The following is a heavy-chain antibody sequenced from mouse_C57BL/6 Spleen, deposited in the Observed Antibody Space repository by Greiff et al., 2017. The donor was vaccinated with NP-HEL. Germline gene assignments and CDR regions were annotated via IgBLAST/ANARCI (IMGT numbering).Heavy chain of an antibody. CDR3: ARGESLSLYYFDY. V-gene: IGHV1-69*01. J-gene: IGHJ2*01. D-gene: IGHD6-2*01. Sequence: VKLQQPGAELVMPGASVKLSCKASGYTFTSYWMHWVKQRPGQGLEWIGEIDPSDSYTNYNQKFKGKSTLTVDKSSSTAYMQLSSLTSEDSAVYYCARGESLSLYYFDYWGQGTTLTVSS. CDR1: GYTFTSYW. CDR2: IDPSDSYT.